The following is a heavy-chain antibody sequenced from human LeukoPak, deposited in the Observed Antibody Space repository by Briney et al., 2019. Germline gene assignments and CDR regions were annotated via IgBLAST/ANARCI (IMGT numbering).Heavy chain of an antibody. Sequence: GGSLRLSCAASGFTFSSYGFHWVRQAPGKGLEWVAFIRYDGSNKYYADSVKGRFTISRDNSKNTLYLQMNSLRAEDTAVYYCAKIGYSGTGVGYYMDVWGKGTTVTISS. V-gene: IGHV3-30*02. CDR2: IRYDGSNK. CDR3: AKIGYSGTGVGYYMDV. D-gene: IGHD3-10*01. J-gene: IGHJ6*03. CDR1: GFTFSSYG.